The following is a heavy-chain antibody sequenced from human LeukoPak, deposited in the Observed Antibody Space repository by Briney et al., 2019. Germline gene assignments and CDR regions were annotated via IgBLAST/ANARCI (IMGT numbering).Heavy chain of an antibody. CDR1: GFPFRSYA. CDR3: AKWGGGRRVPPDY. V-gene: IGHV3-23*01. J-gene: IGHJ4*02. CDR2: ISGSGGST. Sequence: PGGPLTLSCAASGFPFRSYAMGWVRQPPGKGLDWVSAISGSGGSTYYADSVKGRFTISRDNSKNTLYLQMNSLRAEDTAVYYCAKWGGGRRVPPDYWGQGTLVTVSS. D-gene: IGHD3-10*01.